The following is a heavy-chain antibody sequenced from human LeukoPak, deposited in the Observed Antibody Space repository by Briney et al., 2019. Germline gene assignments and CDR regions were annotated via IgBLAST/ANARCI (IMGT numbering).Heavy chain of an antibody. J-gene: IGHJ3*02. V-gene: IGHV1-2*02. D-gene: IGHD5-12*01. CDR2: INPNSGGT. Sequence: ASVKVSCKASGYTFTDYYIQWVRQAPGQGLEWMGWINPNSGGTNYAQKFQGRVTMTRDTSISTAYMELSRLRSDDTAVYYCASGSGYELGGAFDIWGQGTMVTVSS. CDR3: ASGSGYELGGAFDI. CDR1: GYTFTDYY.